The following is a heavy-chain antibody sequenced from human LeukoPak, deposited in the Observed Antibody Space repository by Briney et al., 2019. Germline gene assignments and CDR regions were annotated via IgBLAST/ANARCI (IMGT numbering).Heavy chain of an antibody. CDR2: INPNSGGT. Sequence: GASVKVSCKASGYTFTGYYMHWVRQAPGQGLEWMGWINPNSGGTNYAQKFQGRVTMTRDTSISTAYMELSRLRSDDTAVYYCARATGYSSGWYASWGQGTLVTVSS. J-gene: IGHJ4*02. D-gene: IGHD6-19*01. V-gene: IGHV1-2*02. CDR1: GYTFTGYY. CDR3: ARATGYSSGWYAS.